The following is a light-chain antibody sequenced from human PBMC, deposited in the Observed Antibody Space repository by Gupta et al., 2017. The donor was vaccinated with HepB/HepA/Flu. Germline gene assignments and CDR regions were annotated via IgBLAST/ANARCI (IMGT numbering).Light chain of an antibody. V-gene: IGKV2-28*01. Sequence: IAMTQSPLSLPVTPGEPASISCMSNQSLLHSNGYNFLDWYLQKPGQSPRLLIYLGSIRASGVPDRFSGSGSGTDFTLKISKMEAEDVGIYYCMQNLQTPRTFGQGTNVEIK. CDR3: MQNLQTPRT. CDR1: QSLLHSNGYNF. J-gene: IGKJ1*01. CDR2: LGS.